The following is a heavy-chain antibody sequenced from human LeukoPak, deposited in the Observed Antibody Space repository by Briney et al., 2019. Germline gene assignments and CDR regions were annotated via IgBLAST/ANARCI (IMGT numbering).Heavy chain of an antibody. CDR1: GFTFSSYS. CDR2: ISSSGSTI. CDR3: ARGYDSSGYGYFDY. V-gene: IGHV3-48*04. J-gene: IGHJ4*02. D-gene: IGHD3-22*01. Sequence: GGSLRLSCAASGFTFSSYSMNWVRQAPGKGLEWVSYISSSGSTIYYADSVKGRFTISRDNAKNSLYLQMNSLRAEDTAVYYCARGYDSSGYGYFDYWGQGTLVTVSS.